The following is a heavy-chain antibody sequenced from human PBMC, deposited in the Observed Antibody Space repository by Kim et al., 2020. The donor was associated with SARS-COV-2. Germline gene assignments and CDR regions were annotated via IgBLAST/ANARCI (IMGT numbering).Heavy chain of an antibody. J-gene: IGHJ4*02. CDR2: ISSSSSTI. CDR3: ARDPNINYYDSSGYYSHFDY. CDR1: GFTFSSYS. Sequence: GGSLRLSCAASGFTFSSYSMNWVRQAPGKGLEWVSYISSSSSTIYYADSVKGRFTISRDNAKNSLYLQMNSLRDEDTAVYYCARDPNINYYDSSGYYSHFDYWGQGTLVTVSS. D-gene: IGHD3-22*01. V-gene: IGHV3-48*02.